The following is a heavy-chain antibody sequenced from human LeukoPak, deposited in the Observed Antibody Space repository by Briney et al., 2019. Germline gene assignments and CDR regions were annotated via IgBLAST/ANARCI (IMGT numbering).Heavy chain of an antibody. Sequence: SETLSLTCAVYGGSFSVYYWSWIRQPPGKRLEWIGEINHSGSTNYNPSLKSRVTISVDTSKNQFSLKLSSVTAADTAVYYCARGGRRSSGYSTRPFDYWGQGTLVTVSS. V-gene: IGHV4-34*01. CDR3: ARGGRRSSGYSTRPFDY. CDR1: GGSFSVYY. J-gene: IGHJ4*02. CDR2: INHSGST. D-gene: IGHD3-22*01.